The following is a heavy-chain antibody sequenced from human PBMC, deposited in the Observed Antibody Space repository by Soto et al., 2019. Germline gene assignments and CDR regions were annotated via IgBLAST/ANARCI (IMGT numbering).Heavy chain of an antibody. V-gene: IGHV4-39*01. CDR2: IYYSGST. Sequence: QLQLQESGPGLVKPSETLSLTCTVSGGSISSSSYYWGWIRQPPGKGLGWIGSIYYSGSTYYNRSLKSRVTISVDTSKNQFSLKLSSVTAADTAVYYCARHNYDLMDWGQGTLVTVSS. CDR1: GGSISSSSYY. J-gene: IGHJ4*02. CDR3: ARHNYDLMD. D-gene: IGHD3-3*01.